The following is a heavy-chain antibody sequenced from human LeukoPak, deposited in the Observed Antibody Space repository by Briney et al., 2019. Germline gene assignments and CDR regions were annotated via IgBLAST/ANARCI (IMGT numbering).Heavy chain of an antibody. V-gene: IGHV1-18*01. CDR2: ISVKNGNT. CDR3: ARDPRYCTDTTCHVPDAFDV. Sequence: GAAVKVSCKTSGYTFTNYDISRVRQAPGQGLEWMGWISVKNGNTKYAQKFQGRVTMTTDTSTSTAFMELRGLGSDDTAIYYCARDPRYCTDTTCHVPDAFDVWGQGTMVAVSS. D-gene: IGHD2-2*01. J-gene: IGHJ3*01. CDR1: GYTFTNYD.